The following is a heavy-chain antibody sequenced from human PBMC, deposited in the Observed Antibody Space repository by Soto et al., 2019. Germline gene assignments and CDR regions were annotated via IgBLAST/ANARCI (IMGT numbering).Heavy chain of an antibody. Sequence: GGSLRLSCAASGFTFSSYAMHWVRQAPGKGLEWVAVISYDGSNRYYADSVKGRFTISRDNSKNTLYLQMSSLRAEDTAVYYCATEQLAVLRGVLDYWGQGTLVTVSS. CDR3: ATEQLAVLRGVLDY. V-gene: IGHV3-30-3*01. CDR2: ISYDGSNR. CDR1: GFTFSSYA. J-gene: IGHJ4*02. D-gene: IGHD1-1*01.